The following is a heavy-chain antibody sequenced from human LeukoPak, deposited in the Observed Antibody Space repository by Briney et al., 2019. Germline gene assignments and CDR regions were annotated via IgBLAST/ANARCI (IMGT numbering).Heavy chain of an antibody. CDR1: GYKFTNSW. D-gene: IGHD6-19*01. CDR2: FSPADSDT. J-gene: IGHJ4*02. Sequence: GASLKISCKVSGYKFTNSWIGWVRQMPGKGLEWMGMFSPADSDTRYRRSFQGQVTISADKSIATASLQWDNLQASDTAIYYCARHRTFSDSSDTYFGEFDYWGQGTLVTVS. V-gene: IGHV5-51*01. CDR3: ARHRTFSDSSDTYFGEFDY.